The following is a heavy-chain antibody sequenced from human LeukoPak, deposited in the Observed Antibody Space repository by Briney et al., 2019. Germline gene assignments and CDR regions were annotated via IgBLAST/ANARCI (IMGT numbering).Heavy chain of an antibody. D-gene: IGHD2-21*01. CDR1: GITLSNYG. CDR3: AKRDVVIRVILVGFHKEAYYFDS. V-gene: IGHV3-23*01. CDR2: LSGSGGGT. J-gene: IGHJ4*02. Sequence: PGGSLRLSCAVSGITLSNYGMSWVRQAPGKGLEWVAGLSGSGGGTNYADSVKGRFTISRDNAKNTLYLQMNSLRAEDTAVYFCAKRDVVIRVILVGFHKEAYYFDSWGQGALVTVSS.